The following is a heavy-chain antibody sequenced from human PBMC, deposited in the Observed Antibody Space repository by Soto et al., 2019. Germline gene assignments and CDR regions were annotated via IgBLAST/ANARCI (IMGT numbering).Heavy chain of an antibody. CDR2: MNPNSGKT. Sequence: ASVTVSCKASGGTFISYASSWVRQAPGQGLEWMGWMNPNSGKTDYAQKFQGRVTMTRNTSISTAYMELSSLRSEDTAVYYCARTLYGDNVDYWGQGTLVTVSS. J-gene: IGHJ4*02. CDR1: GGTFISYA. D-gene: IGHD4-17*01. CDR3: ARTLYGDNVDY. V-gene: IGHV1-8*02.